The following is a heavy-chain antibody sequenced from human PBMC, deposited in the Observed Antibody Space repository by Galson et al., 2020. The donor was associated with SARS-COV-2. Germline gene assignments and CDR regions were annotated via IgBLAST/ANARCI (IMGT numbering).Heavy chain of an antibody. D-gene: IGHD3-22*01. CDR1: GGSISSGGYY. J-gene: IGHJ6*02. CDR3: ASYRIGYYDSSGYYYVDYYYGMDV. Sequence: SETLSLTCTVSGGSISSGGYYWSWIRQHPGQDLEWIRYIYYSGSTYYNPSLKSRVTISVDTSKNQFSLKLSSVTAADTAVYYCASYRIGYYDSSGYYYVDYYYGMDVWGQGTTVTVSS. V-gene: IGHV4-31*03. CDR2: IYYSGST.